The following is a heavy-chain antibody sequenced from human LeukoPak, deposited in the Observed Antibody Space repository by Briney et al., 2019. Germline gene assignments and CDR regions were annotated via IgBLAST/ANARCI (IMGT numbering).Heavy chain of an antibody. D-gene: IGHD3-10*01. CDR2: IHNSGTT. V-gene: IGHV4-39*01. J-gene: IGHJ4*02. Sequence: SETLSLTCTVSGGSLSSGDYHWAWVRQTPGKGPDWIANIHNSGTTHYNPSLRSRVTISIDTSKNQFSLKLSSVTAADTAVYYCARRPKRYYGSGSYYIRGQGTLVTVSS. CDR1: GGSLSSGDYH. CDR3: ARRPKRYYGSGSYYI.